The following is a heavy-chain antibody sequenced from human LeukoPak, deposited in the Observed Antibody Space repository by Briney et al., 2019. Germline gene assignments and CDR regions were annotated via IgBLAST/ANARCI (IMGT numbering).Heavy chain of an antibody. CDR2: IYVNGFT. CDR1: IDSLSSYY. D-gene: IGHD1-26*01. V-gene: IGHV4-4*07. J-gene: IGHJ4*03. CDR3: AGGGTQSLVVFDY. Sequence: SETLSLTCSVSIDSLSSYYWSWIRQSAGKGLEWIGRIYVNGFTDYNPSLRGRVTMSIDTSNKRFSMKLSSVTAADTAVYFCAGGGTQSLVVFDYWGKGTTVTVSS.